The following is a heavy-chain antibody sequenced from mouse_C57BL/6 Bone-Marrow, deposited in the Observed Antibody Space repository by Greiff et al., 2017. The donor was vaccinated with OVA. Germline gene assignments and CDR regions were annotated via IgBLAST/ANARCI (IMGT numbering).Heavy chain of an antibody. CDR1: GYAFSSSW. CDR2: IYPGDGDT. Sequence: VQLQQSGPELVKPGASVKISCKASGYAFSSSWMNWVKQRPGKGLEWIGRIYPGDGDTNYNGKFKGKATLTADKSSSPAYMQLSSLTSEDSAVYFCARHEDGYYASYFDYGGQGTTLTVSS. D-gene: IGHD2-3*01. J-gene: IGHJ2*01. CDR3: ARHEDGYYASYFDY. V-gene: IGHV1-82*01.